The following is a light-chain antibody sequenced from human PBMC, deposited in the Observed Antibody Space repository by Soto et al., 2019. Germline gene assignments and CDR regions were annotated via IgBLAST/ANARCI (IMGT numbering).Light chain of an antibody. CDR3: QQYTSYSMYT. V-gene: IGKV1-5*03. J-gene: IGKJ2*01. Sequence: DIQMTQSPSTLSASVGDRVTITCRASQNINNWLAWYQQKPGKAPKVLIYKASSLESGVPSRFSGSGSGTEFTLTISSLQPDDFATYYCQQYTSYSMYTFGQGTKLEIK. CDR1: QNINNW. CDR2: KAS.